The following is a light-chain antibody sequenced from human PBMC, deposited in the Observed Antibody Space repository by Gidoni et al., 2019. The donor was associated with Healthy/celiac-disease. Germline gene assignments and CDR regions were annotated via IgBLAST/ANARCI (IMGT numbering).Light chain of an antibody. V-gene: IGKV3-11*01. J-gene: IGKJ1*01. CDR1: QSVSSY. CDR3: QQRSNWRWT. CDR2: DAS. Sequence: EIVLTQSPATLSLSPGDRATLSCRASQSVSSYLAWYQQKPGQAPRRLIYDASNRATGIPARFTGSVSGTDFTLTISSLEPEDIAVYYCQQRSNWRWTFGQGTKVEIK.